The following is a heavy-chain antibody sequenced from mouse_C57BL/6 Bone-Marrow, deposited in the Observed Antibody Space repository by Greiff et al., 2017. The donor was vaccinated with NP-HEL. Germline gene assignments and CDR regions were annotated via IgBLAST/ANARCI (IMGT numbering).Heavy chain of an antibody. V-gene: IGHV1-59*01. J-gene: IGHJ2*01. D-gene: IGHD4-1*01. Sequence: QVQLQQPGAELVRPGTSVKLSCKASGYTFTSYWMHWVKQRPGQGLEWIGVIDPSDSYTNYNQKFKGKATLTVDTSSSTAYMQLSSLTSEDSAVYYCARTGTKGLDYWGQGTTLTVSS. CDR2: IDPSDSYT. CDR3: ARTGTKGLDY. CDR1: GYTFTSYW.